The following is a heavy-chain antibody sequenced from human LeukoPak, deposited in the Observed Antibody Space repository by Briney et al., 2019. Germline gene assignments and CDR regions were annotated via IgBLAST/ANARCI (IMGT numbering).Heavy chain of an antibody. CDR1: GYTFTGYY. V-gene: IGHV1-2*02. CDR3: AIPYDGNPILFDP. D-gene: IGHD4-23*01. J-gene: IGHJ5*02. Sequence: ASVKVSYTASGYTFTGYYMHWVRQAPGQGLEWMGWINPNSGGTNYEQKFQGRVTMTRDTSISTAYMELSRLRSDDTAVYYCAIPYDGNPILFDPWGQGPLVTVSS. CDR2: INPNSGGT.